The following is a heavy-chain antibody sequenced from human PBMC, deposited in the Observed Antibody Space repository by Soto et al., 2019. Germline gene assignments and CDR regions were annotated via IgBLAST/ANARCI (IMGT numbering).Heavy chain of an antibody. Sequence: KGLEWLSYISSISTTIYYADSVKGRCTISRDNAKNSLYLQMNSLRVEDTAVYYCARDFVCVQGECYMGYYYPGSAVRLIRSTDL. V-gene: IGHV3-48*01. CDR3: ARDFVCVQGECYMGYYYPGSAVRLIRSTDL. D-gene: IGHD3-22*01. CDR2: ISSISTTI. J-gene: IGHJ2*01.